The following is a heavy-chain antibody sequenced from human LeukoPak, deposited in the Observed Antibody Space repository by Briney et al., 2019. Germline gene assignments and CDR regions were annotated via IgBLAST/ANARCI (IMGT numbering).Heavy chain of an antibody. CDR1: GYTFTSYD. V-gene: IGHV1-8*03. CDR3: SRGTYSSSWFLDY. J-gene: IGHJ4*02. CDR2: MNPNSGNT. Sequence: ASVKVSCKASGYTFTSYDINWVRQATGQGLEWMGWMNPNSGNTGYAQKFQGRVTITRNTSISTAYMELSSLRSEDTAVYYCSRGTYSSSWFLDYWGQGTLVAVSS. D-gene: IGHD6-13*01.